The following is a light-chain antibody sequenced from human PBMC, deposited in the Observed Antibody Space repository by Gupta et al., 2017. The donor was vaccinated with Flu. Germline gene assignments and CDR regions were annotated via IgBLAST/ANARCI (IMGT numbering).Light chain of an antibody. J-gene: IGKJ4*01. CDR3: LQNDNCPLA. CDR2: TAS. CDR1: QGIRNE. Sequence: AIQMTQSPSSLYASIGDRVPISCRARQGIRNEVGWYQQKPGKAPKILIHTASRLESDVPSRFIGAGSGTDFTLTISGFQPEDLATYFWLQNDNCPLAFGGGTKVEIK. V-gene: IGKV1-6*02.